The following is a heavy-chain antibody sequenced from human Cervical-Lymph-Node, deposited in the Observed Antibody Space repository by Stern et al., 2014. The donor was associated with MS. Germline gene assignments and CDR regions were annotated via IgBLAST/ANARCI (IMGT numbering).Heavy chain of an antibody. D-gene: IGHD5/OR15-5a*01. CDR2: IYACDSAA. CDR3: ARGGVYDFEYYDGVNV. Sequence: VQLGQSGAEVKKPGASLKISCKGSGYTFLNYWIGWVRQMPGQGLEWMGIIYACDSAARYSPSFEGQVTISVDKSISTAYLQWSRLKASDTAVYYCARGGVYDFEYYDGVNVWGQGTKVTVSS. J-gene: IGHJ6*02. V-gene: IGHV5-51*01. CDR1: GYTFLNYW.